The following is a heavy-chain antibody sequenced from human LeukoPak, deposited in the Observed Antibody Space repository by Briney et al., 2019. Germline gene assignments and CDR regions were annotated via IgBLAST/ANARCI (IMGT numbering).Heavy chain of an antibody. D-gene: IGHD5-24*01. Sequence: ASVTVSFTSSAYTFTINKIHWVRQAPGQGLEWMGIITPTDGKTGYAQRLQGRVTVTRDTSTTTVYMELSSLTSEDTAIYYCARDYNWSYDYWGQGTLVTVSS. CDR3: ARDYNWSYDY. J-gene: IGHJ4*02. CDR2: ITPTDGKT. CDR1: AYTFTINK. V-gene: IGHV1-46*01.